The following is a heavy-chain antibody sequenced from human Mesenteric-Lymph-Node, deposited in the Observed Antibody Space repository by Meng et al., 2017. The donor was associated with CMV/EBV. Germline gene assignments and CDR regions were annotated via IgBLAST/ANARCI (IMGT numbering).Heavy chain of an antibody. J-gene: IGHJ4*02. CDR1: GDSISSNNAA. CDR2: TYYRSESYN. CDR3: AYFGDLPPLW. D-gene: IGHD3-16*01. V-gene: IGHV6-1*01. Sequence: IPLQESGPGLVKVSQNLPVTCTSSGDSISSNNAAWNWIRQSPSRGLGRLGRTYYRSESYNDYAVSVKSRISVNLDTSKNQLSLHLNFVTPEDTAVYYCAYFGDLPPLWWGQGTLVTVSS.